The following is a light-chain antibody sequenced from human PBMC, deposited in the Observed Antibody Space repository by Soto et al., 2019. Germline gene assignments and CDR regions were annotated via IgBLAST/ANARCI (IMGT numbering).Light chain of an antibody. J-gene: IGKJ5*01. CDR3: QQYGSSPPIT. CDR1: QSVSSSY. CDR2: GAS. Sequence: PGVRATLSCRASQSVSSSYLAWYQQKPGQAPRLLIYGASSRAIGIPDRFSGSGAGTDFTLTISRLQPEDFAVYYCQQYGSSPPITFGQGTRLEIK. V-gene: IGKV3-20*01.